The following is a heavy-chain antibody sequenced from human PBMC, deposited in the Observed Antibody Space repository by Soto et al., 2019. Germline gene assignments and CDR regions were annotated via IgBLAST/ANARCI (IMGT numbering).Heavy chain of an antibody. J-gene: IGHJ4*02. CDR3: AREPGRIAVAGSDY. D-gene: IGHD6-19*01. V-gene: IGHV3-33*01. CDR1: GFMFDSYG. Sequence: QVQLVESGGGVVQPGRSLRLSCVASGFMFDSYGMHWVRQAPGKGLEWVAIILYDGSEKYHADSVKGRFTISRDNSKNTLYLQMNSLRAEDTALYYCAREPGRIAVAGSDYWGQGTLVTVSS. CDR2: ILYDGSEK.